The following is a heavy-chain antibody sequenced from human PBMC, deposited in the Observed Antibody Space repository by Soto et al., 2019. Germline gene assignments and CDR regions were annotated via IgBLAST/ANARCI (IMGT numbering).Heavy chain of an antibody. CDR3: LRQRLVVSPLDH. CDR1: GFIFSGSA. J-gene: IGHJ4*02. D-gene: IGHD6-19*01. Sequence: EVHLVQSGGGLVQPGGSLKLSCAASGFIFSGSAMHWVRQASGKGLEWVGRIGRKANNYATEYVASVEGRFTISRDESKTTMFLLINSLKSEDTAVYFCLRQRLVVSPLDHWGQGTLVTVSS. V-gene: IGHV3-73*02. CDR2: IGRKANNYAT.